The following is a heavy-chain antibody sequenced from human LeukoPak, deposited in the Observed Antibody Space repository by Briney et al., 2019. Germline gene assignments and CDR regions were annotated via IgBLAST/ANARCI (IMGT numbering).Heavy chain of an antibody. CDR3: ARDYSAEWLLLHYFDY. V-gene: IGHV4-39*07. J-gene: IGHJ4*02. Sequence: PSETLSLTCTVSGGSISSSSYYWGWIRQPPGKGLEWIGNIYYSGSTYYNPSLKSRVTISVDTSKNQFSLKLSSVTAADTAVYYCARDYSAEWLLLHYFDYWGQGTLVTVSS. CDR1: GGSISSSSYY. CDR2: IYYSGST. D-gene: IGHD3-22*01.